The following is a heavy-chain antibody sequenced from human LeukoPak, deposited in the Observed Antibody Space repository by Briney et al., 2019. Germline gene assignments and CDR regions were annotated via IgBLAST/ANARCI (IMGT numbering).Heavy chain of an antibody. J-gene: IGHJ4*02. Sequence: GESLKISCKGSGYXFTSYWISWVRQMPGKGLEWMGRIDPSDSYTDYSPSFQGHVTISADESIGTAYLQWSSLKASDTAIYYCARHLGDFWGQGTLVTVSS. V-gene: IGHV5-10-1*01. D-gene: IGHD3-16*01. CDR1: GYXFTSYW. CDR2: IDPSDSYT. CDR3: ARHLGDF.